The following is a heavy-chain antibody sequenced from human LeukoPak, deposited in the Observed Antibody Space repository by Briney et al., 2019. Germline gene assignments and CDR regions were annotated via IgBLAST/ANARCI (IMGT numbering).Heavy chain of an antibody. D-gene: IGHD6-13*01. CDR1: GYTFTGYY. J-gene: IGHJ4*02. Sequence: ASVKVSCKASGYTFTGYYMHWVRQAPGQGFEWMGWINPNSGGTNYAQKFQGRVTMTKDTSISTAYMELSRLRSDDTAVYYCARYRDGIALRYFDYWGQGTLVTVSS. CDR3: ARYRDGIALRYFDY. V-gene: IGHV1-2*02. CDR2: INPNSGGT.